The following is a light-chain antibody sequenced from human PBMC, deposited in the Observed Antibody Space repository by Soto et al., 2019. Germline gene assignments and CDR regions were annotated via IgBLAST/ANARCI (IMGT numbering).Light chain of an antibody. V-gene: IGKV3D-15*01. CDR2: GAS. J-gene: IGKJ1*01. Sequence: EIVMTQSPATLSVSPGERATLSCRASQSVSSNLAWYQQKPGQAPRLLIYGASSRATGIPDRFSGSGSGTDFTLTITRLEPEDVAVYYCQQYNNWPGTFGQGTRW. CDR3: QQYNNWPGT. CDR1: QSVSSN.